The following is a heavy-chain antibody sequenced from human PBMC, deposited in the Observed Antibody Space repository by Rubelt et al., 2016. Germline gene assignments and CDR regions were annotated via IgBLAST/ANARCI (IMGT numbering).Heavy chain of an antibody. Sequence: QVQLQESGPRLVKPSQILSLTCTVSGGSMNSDGDYWSWIRQHPGKGLEWIGYISYSGGTYYNPSLMSRSTISVDTSKNQFALRLGSGTAADTAVYYCARLTTVTRDAFDIWGQGTMVTVSS. J-gene: IGHJ3*02. CDR3: ARLTTVTRDAFDI. V-gene: IGHV4-31*03. D-gene: IGHD4-17*01. CDR2: ISYSGGT. CDR1: GGSMNSDGDY.